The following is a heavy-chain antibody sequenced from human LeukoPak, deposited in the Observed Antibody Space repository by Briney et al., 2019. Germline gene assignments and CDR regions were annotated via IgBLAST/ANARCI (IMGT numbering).Heavy chain of an antibody. V-gene: IGHV3-11*05. CDR1: GFTFSDYY. J-gene: IGHJ4*02. CDR2: IGSSSSYT. CDR3: ARDRYYYDSSGYHVFDY. D-gene: IGHD3-22*01. Sequence: GGSLRLSCAASGFTFSDYYMSWIRQAPGKGLEWVSYIGSSSSYTNYADSVKGRFTISRDNAKNSLYLQMNSLRAEDTAVYYCARDRYYYDSSGYHVFDYWGQGTLVTVSS.